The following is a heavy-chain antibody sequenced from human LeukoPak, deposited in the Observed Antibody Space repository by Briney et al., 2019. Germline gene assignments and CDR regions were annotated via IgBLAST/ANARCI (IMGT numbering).Heavy chain of an antibody. V-gene: IGHV3-21*04. CDR3: AKDIGATIIQSYAFDI. CDR1: GFTFSSYS. J-gene: IGHJ3*02. CDR2: ISSSSSYI. D-gene: IGHD1-26*01. Sequence: GGSLRLSCAASGFTFSSYSMNWVRQAPGKGLEWVSSISSSSSYIYYADSVKGRFTISRDNAKNSLYLQMNSLRAEDTALYYCAKDIGATIIQSYAFDIWGQGTMVTVSS.